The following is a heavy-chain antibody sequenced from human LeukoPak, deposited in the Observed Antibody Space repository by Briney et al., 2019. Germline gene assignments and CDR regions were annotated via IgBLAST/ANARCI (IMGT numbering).Heavy chain of an antibody. CDR3: ARRQGDAFDI. J-gene: IGHJ3*02. Sequence: GGSLRLSCAASGFTFSSYAMSWVRQAPGKGLEWVSVISGSGGSTYYADSVKGRSTIFRDNSKNTLYLQMNSLRVEDTAVYYCARRQGDAFDIWGQGTMVTVSS. D-gene: IGHD1-1*01. V-gene: IGHV3-23*01. CDR2: ISGSGGST. CDR1: GFTFSSYA.